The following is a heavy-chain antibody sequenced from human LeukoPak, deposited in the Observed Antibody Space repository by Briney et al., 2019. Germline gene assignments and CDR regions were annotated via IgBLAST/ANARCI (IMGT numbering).Heavy chain of an antibody. CDR3: AKSMATISSGFDY. D-gene: IGHD5-24*01. CDR1: GFTFSSYG. CDR2: ISYDGSNK. J-gene: IGHJ4*02. V-gene: IGHV3-30*18. Sequence: GGSLRLSCAASGFTFSSYGMHWVRQAPGKGREWVAVISYDGSNKYYADSGKGRFTISQDNSKTPVYLQMNSLRAEHTALYYCAKSMATISSGFDYWGQGTLVTVSS.